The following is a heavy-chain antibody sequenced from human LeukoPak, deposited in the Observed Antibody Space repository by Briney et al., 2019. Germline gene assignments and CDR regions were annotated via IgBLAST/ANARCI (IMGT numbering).Heavy chain of an antibody. CDR3: ARLDRDYGGNPQTYYFDY. CDR2: IYPGDSDT. CDR1: GYSFTSYW. D-gene: IGHD4-23*01. V-gene: IGHV5-51*01. J-gene: IGHJ4*02. Sequence: GESLKISCKGSGYSFTSYWIGWVRQMPGKGLEWMGIIYPGDSDTRYSPSFQGQVTISADKSISTAYLQWSSLKASDTAMYYCARLDRDYGGNPQTYYFDYWGQGTLVTVSS.